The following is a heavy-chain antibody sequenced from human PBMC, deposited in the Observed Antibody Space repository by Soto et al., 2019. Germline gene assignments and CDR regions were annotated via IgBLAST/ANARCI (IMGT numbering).Heavy chain of an antibody. CDR2: ISYDGSNK. CDR1: GFTFSSYG. Sequence: QVQLVESGGGVVQPGRSLRLSCAASGFTFSSYGMHWVRQAPGKGLEWVAVISYDGSNKYYADSVKGRFTISRDNSKNTLYLQMNSLRAEDTAVYYCAKDLTSSSWYQVNSPWGQGTLVTVSS. CDR3: AKDLTSSSWYQVNSP. D-gene: IGHD6-13*01. J-gene: IGHJ5*02. V-gene: IGHV3-30*18.